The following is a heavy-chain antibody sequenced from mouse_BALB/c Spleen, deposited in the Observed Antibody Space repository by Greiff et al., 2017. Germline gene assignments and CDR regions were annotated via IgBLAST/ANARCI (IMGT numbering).Heavy chain of an antibody. V-gene: IGHV1-80*01. D-gene: IGHD2-4*01. J-gene: IGHJ3*01. CDR2: IYPGDGDT. CDR3: ARRGAMIQFAY. Sequence: VQLQQSGAELVRPGSSVKISCKASGYAFSSYWMNWVKQRPGQGLEWIGQIYPGDGDTNYNGKFKGKATLTADKSSSTAYMQLSSLTSEDSAVYFCARRGAMIQFAYWGQGTLVTVSA. CDR1: GYAFSSYW.